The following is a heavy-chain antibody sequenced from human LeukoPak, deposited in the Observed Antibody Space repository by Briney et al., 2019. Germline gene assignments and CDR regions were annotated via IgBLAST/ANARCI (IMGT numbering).Heavy chain of an antibody. J-gene: IGHJ3*02. CDR3: ARDGRGYYDSSGSRAFDI. D-gene: IGHD3-22*01. Sequence: SETLSLTCTVSGGSISSYYWSWIRQPPGKGLEWIGYIYYSGSTNYNPSLKSRVTISVDTSKNQFSLKLSSVTAADTAVYYCARDGRGYYDSSGSRAFDIWGQGTMVTVSS. CDR1: GGSISSYY. CDR2: IYYSGST. V-gene: IGHV4-59*01.